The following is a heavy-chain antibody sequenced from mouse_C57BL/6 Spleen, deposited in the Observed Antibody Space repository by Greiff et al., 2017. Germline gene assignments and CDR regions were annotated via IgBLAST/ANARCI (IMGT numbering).Heavy chain of an antibody. V-gene: IGHV5-9*04. J-gene: IGHJ4*01. Sequence: EVKLMESGGGLVTPGGSLKLSCAASGFTFRSSTMSLVRQPPGKRLEWVATISGGGGTTYYPDSVQGRFTISRDHAKNTLYLQRSSRRSEETAVYDCASSDYNYAKDDWGQGTSGTGSS. CDR3: ASSDYNYAKDD. D-gene: IGHD2-4*01. CDR2: ISGGGGTT. CDR1: GFTFRSST.